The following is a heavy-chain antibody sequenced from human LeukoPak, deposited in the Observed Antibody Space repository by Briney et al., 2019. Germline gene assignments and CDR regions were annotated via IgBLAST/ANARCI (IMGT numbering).Heavy chain of an antibody. CDR2: IRSKANSYAT. D-gene: IGHD2-2*01. CDR3: TRLGLGYCSSTSCYDY. Sequence: GGSLKLSCAASGFTFSGSAMHWVRQASGKGLEWVGRIRSKANSYATAYAASVKGRFTISRDDSKNTAYLQMNSLKTEDTAVYYCTRLGLGYCSSTSCYDYWGQGTLVTVSS. V-gene: IGHV3-73*01. CDR1: GFTFSGSA. J-gene: IGHJ4*02.